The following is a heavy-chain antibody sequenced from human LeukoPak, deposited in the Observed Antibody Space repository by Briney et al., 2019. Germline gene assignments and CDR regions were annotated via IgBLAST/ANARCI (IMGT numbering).Heavy chain of an antibody. D-gene: IGHD7-27*01. J-gene: IGHJ6*03. CDR2: ITSSSIYT. CDR1: GFTFSCYT. V-gene: IGHV3-21*01. CDR3: ARDARTGLLYLYYYYYYYMDV. Sequence: PGGSLRLSCAASGFTFSCYTMNWVRQAPGKGLEWVSSITSSSIYTYYADSVKGRFTISRDNAKNSLYLQMNSLRAEDTAVYYCARDARTGLLYLYYYYYYYMDVWGKGTTVTVSS.